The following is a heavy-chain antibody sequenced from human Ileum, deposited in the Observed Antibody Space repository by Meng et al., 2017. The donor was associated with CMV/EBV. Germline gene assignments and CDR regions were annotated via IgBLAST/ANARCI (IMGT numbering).Heavy chain of an antibody. J-gene: IGHJ4*02. CDR1: GASISSGDYY. CDR3: ARAKQAAENFDS. V-gene: IGHV4-30-4*08. D-gene: IGHD6-13*01. CDR2: IYYTGAT. Sequence: QVQPQESGPGLVKHSETLSLTCTVSGASISSGDYYWTWIRQPPGKGLEWIGYIYYTGATYYRPSLESRIVISSDTSKNHFSLTLTSVTAADTAVYFCARAKQAAENFDSWGQGTMVTVSS.